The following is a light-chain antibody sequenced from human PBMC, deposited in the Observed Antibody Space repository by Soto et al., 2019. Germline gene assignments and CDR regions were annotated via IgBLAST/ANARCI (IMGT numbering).Light chain of an antibody. CDR1: KLVDKY. CDR2: EDI. CDR3: QSYDSSLSGWV. Sequence: SYELTQPPSVSVSPGQTASVTCSGDKLVDKYVSWYQQKPGQSPVMVMYEDIKRPSGITERFSGSNSGNTATLTITGTQAMDEADYYCQSYDSSLSGWVFGGGTKLTVL. J-gene: IGLJ3*02. V-gene: IGLV3-1*01.